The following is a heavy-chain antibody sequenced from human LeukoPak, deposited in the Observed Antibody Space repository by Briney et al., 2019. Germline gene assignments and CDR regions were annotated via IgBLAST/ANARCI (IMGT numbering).Heavy chain of an antibody. J-gene: IGHJ4*02. V-gene: IGHV1-2*02. CDR1: GYTFTGYY. CDR2: INPNSGGT. Sequence: ASVKVSCKASGYTFTGYYMHWVRQAPGLGLEWMGWINPNSGGTNYAQKFQGRVTMTRDTSISTAYMELSRLRSDDTAVYYCARDPGYDFWSGFDYWGQGTLDTVST. CDR3: ARDPGYDFWSGFDY. D-gene: IGHD3-3*01.